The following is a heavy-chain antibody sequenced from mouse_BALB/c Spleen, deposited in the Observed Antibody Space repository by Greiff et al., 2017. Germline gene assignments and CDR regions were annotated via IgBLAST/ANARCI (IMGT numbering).Heavy chain of an antibody. D-gene: IGHD2-2*01. J-gene: IGHJ4*01. V-gene: IGHV1-7*01. Sequence: VQLQQSGAELAKPGASVKMSCKASGYTFTSYWMHWVKQRPGQGLEWIGYINPSTGYTEYNQKFKDKATLTADKSSSTAYMQLSSLTSEDSAVYYCARGGIYYGYHYAMDYWGQGTSVTVSS. CDR3: ARGGIYYGYHYAMDY. CDR1: GYTFTSYW. CDR2: INPSTGYT.